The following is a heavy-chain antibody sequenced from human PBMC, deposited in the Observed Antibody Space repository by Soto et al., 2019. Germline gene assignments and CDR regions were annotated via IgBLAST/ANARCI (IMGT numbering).Heavy chain of an antibody. CDR3: ARDRRWEPLLY. Sequence: QVRLVQSGPEVKKPGASVRVSCKASGYTFANYGITWVRQTSGQGLEWLGWLSVYNINTHYAQKFKDRVTLTTDKSMSTAYMELRSLKSEDTAIYCCARDRRWEPLLYWGQGTLVTVSP. J-gene: IGHJ4*02. CDR2: LSVYNINT. V-gene: IGHV1-18*01. D-gene: IGHD1-26*01. CDR1: GYTFANYG.